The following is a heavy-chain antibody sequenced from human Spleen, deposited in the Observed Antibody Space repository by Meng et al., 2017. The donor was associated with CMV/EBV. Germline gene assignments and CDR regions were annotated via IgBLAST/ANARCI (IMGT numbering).Heavy chain of an antibody. CDR1: GFTFSSYS. CDR3: AKKAYYDFWGRYYGMDV. Sequence: GGSLRLSCAASGFTFSSYSMNWVRQAPGKGLEWVSSISSSSSYIYYADSVKGRFTISRDNAKNSLYLQMNSLRAEDTAVYYCAKKAYYDFWGRYYGMDVWGQGTTVTVSS. D-gene: IGHD3-3*01. J-gene: IGHJ6*02. V-gene: IGHV3-21*04. CDR2: ISSSSSYI.